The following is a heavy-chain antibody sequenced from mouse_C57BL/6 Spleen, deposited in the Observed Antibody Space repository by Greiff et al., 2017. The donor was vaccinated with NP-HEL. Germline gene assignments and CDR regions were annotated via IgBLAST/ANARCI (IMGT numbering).Heavy chain of an antibody. Sequence: QVQLKQPGTELVKPGASVKLSCKASGYTFTSYWMHWVKQRPGQGLEWIGNINPSNGGTNYNEKFKSKATLTVDKSSSTAYMQLSSLTSEDSAVYYCARWGRGSTDSFDYWGQGTTLTVSS. CDR2: INPSNGGT. D-gene: IGHD1-1*01. CDR1: GYTFTSYW. V-gene: IGHV1-53*01. CDR3: ARWGRGSTDSFDY. J-gene: IGHJ2*01.